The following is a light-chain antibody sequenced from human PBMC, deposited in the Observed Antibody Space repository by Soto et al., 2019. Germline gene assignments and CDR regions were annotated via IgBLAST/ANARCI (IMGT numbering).Light chain of an antibody. CDR2: GAA. J-gene: IGKJ3*01. CDR1: QSVSSNY. V-gene: IGKV3-20*01. CDR3: QHYGSSPFT. Sequence: EIVLTQSPGTLFLSPGERATLSCRASQSVSSNYLAWYQQKPGQAPRLLIYGAASRATGIPDRFSGSGSGTDFTLTISRLEPEDFAVYYCQHYGSSPFTFGPGTKVDIK.